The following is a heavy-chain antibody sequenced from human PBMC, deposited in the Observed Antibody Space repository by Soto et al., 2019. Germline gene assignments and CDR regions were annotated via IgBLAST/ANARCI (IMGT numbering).Heavy chain of an antibody. V-gene: IGHV1-18*01. CDR3: ARVPITMVRGVIMDAFDI. CDR2: ISAYNGNT. D-gene: IGHD3-10*01. CDR1: GYTFTSYG. Sequence: ASVKVSCKASGYTFTSYGISWARQAPGQGREWTGWISAYNGNTNYAQKLQGRVTMTTDTSTSTAYMELRSLRSDDTAVYYCARVPITMVRGVIMDAFDIWG. J-gene: IGHJ3*02.